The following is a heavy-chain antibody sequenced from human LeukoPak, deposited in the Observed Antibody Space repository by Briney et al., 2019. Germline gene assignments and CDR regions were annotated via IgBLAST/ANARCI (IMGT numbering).Heavy chain of an antibody. CDR2: IKQDGSEK. D-gene: IGHD5-24*01. CDR1: ALTFCSYW. J-gene: IGHJ4*02. CDR3: ASEPSWGIDGLGDY. Sequence: PGASLRLSRAASALTFCSYWMSWVRHAPGEGLGWVANIKQDGSEKYYVDSVKGRFTIPRDNAKNSLYLQMNSLRAEDTAVYYCASEPSWGIDGLGDYWGQGTLVTVSS. V-gene: IGHV3-7*01.